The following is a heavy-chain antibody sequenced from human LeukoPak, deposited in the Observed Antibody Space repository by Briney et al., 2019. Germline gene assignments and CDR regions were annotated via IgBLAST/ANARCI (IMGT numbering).Heavy chain of an antibody. CDR3: ARSLGYDILTGYNRGWFFDL. J-gene: IGHJ2*01. D-gene: IGHD3-9*01. Sequence: SETLSLTCTVSGGSISSGGYYWTWIRQHPGKGLKWIGYIYYTGSTYYNPSLESRVTISVATSKNQFSLKLSSVTAADTAVYYCARSLGYDILTGYNRGWFFDLWGRSTLVTVSS. CDR1: GGSISSGGYY. V-gene: IGHV4-31*03. CDR2: IYYTGST.